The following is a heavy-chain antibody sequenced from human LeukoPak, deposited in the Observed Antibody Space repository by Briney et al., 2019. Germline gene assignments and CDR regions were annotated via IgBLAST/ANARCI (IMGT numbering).Heavy chain of an antibody. J-gene: IGHJ4*02. Sequence: PSETLSLTCTVSGGSISSSSYYWGWIRQPPGKGLEWIGSIYYSGSTYYNPSLKSRVTISVDTSKNQFSLKLSSVTAADTAVYYCATAIDYYDSSGYYWDYWGQGILVTVSS. CDR1: GGSISSSSYY. CDR3: ATAIDYYDSSGYYWDY. D-gene: IGHD3-22*01. CDR2: IYYSGST. V-gene: IGHV4-39*01.